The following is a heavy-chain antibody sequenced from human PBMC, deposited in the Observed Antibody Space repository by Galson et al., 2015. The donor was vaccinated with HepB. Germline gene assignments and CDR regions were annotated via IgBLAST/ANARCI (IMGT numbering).Heavy chain of an antibody. Sequence: SVKVSCKASGGTFSSYAISWVRQAPGQGLEWMGRIIPILGIANYAQKFQGRVTITADKSTSTAYMELSSLRSEDTAVYYCARDEVTDNWFDPWGQGTLVTVSS. CDR2: IIPILGIA. V-gene: IGHV1-69*04. CDR1: GGTFSSYA. D-gene: IGHD2-21*02. CDR3: ARDEVTDNWFDP. J-gene: IGHJ5*02.